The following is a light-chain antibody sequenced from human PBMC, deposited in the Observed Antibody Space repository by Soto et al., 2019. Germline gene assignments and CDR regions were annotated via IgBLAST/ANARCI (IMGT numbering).Light chain of an antibody. CDR1: SSDVGGYNY. CDR3: ATWDDSLNGLV. V-gene: IGLV2-11*01. J-gene: IGLJ3*02. Sequence: QSALTQPRSVSGSPGQSVTISCTGSSSDVGGYNYVSWYQHHPDKVPKLIIFGVSKRPSGVPDRFSGSKSGNTASLTISGLQSEDEADYHCATWDDSLNGLVFGGGTKLTVL. CDR2: GVS.